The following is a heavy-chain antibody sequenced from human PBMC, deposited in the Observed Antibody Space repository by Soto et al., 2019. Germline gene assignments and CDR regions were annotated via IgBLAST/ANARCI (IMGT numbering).Heavy chain of an antibody. D-gene: IGHD6-25*01. CDR2: ISPYNGDT. V-gene: IGHV1-18*01. CDR3: VRDASSGYRGWWDP. CDR1: GYTFTSYG. J-gene: IGHJ5*02. Sequence: QVQLVQSGTELKKPGASVMVSCKTSGYTFTSYGISWVRQASGQGPEWMGLISPYNGDTIYARKFQGRVIVTADTATRTVYLELRSLRSDDTAVYYCVRDASSGYRGWWDPWGQGTLVTVSS.